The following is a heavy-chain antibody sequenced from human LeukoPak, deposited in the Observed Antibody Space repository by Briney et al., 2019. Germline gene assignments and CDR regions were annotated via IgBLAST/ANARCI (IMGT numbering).Heavy chain of an antibody. CDR1: GGSISSGGYY. CDR3: ARSRIQLWNSPFDY. D-gene: IGHD5-18*01. CDR2: IYYSGST. V-gene: IGHV4-31*03. Sequence: SQTLSLTCTVSGGSISSGGYYWSWIRQHPGKGLDWIGYIYYSGSTYYNPSLKSRVTISVDTSKNQFSLKLSSVTAADTGVYYCARSRIQLWNSPFDYWGQGTLVTVSS. J-gene: IGHJ4*02.